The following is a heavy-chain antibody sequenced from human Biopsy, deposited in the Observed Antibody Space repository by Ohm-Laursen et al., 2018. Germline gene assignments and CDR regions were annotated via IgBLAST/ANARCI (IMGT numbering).Heavy chain of an antibody. V-gene: IGHV4-39*01. CDR2: IYNSETT. J-gene: IGHJ5*02. Sequence: SDTLSPTCTVSGDSISTSTTYYWAWLRQPPGKGLEWIGSIYNSETTFYNPSLKSRVAISVDTSTNQFSLKVSSVTAADTALYYCARHPTGFWFDPWGHGTLVTVS. CDR1: GDSISTSTTYY. CDR3: ARHPTGFWFDP.